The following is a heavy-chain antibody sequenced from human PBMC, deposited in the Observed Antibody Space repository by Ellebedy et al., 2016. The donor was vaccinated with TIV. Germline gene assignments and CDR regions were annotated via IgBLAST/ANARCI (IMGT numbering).Heavy chain of an antibody. D-gene: IGHD5-18*01. CDR2: IWYDGSNK. J-gene: IGHJ4*02. CDR1: GFTFGSYG. Sequence: GGSLRLSCAASGFTFGSYGMHWVRQAPGKGLQWVAVIWYDGSNKDYADSVKGRFTISRDNSKNTLYLQMNSLRVEDTAVYYCARVNVDTGMEDYWGQGTLVTVSS. CDR3: ARVNVDTGMEDY. V-gene: IGHV3-33*01.